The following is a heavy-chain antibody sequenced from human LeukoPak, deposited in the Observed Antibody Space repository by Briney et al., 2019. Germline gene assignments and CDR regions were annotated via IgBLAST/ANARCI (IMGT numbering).Heavy chain of an antibody. V-gene: IGHV3-7*01. CDR2: IKQDGNEK. J-gene: IGHJ4*02. D-gene: IGHD6-13*01. CDR1: GFTFSSYA. CDR3: ARGDSSSWYVYVY. Sequence: GGSLRLSCAASGFTFSSYAMSWVRQAPGKGLEWVANIKQDGNEKYYVDSVKGRFTISRDNAKKSLFLQMNSLRAEDTAVYYCARGDSSSWYVYVYWGQGTLVTVSS.